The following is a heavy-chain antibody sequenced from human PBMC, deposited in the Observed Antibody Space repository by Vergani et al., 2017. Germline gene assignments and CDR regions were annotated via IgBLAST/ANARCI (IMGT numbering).Heavy chain of an antibody. CDR3: AKGGAAAHYYYYYMDV. Sequence: EVQLLESGGGLVQPGGSLRLSCAASGFTFSSYAMSWVRQAPGKGLEWVSAISGSGGSTYYAASVKGRFTISRDNSKNTLYLQMNSLRAEDTAVYYCAKGGAAAHYYYYYMDVWGKGTTVTVSS. D-gene: IGHD2-2*01. CDR1: GFTFSSYA. CDR2: ISGSGGST. V-gene: IGHV3-23*01. J-gene: IGHJ6*03.